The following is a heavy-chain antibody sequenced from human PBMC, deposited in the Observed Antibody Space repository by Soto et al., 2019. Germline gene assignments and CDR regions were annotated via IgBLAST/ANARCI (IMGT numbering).Heavy chain of an antibody. J-gene: IGHJ3*02. Sequence: EVQVVESGGGLVKPGGSLRLSCAASGFTFSNAWMSWVRQAPGKGLEWVARIKSKTDGGTTDYAAPVKGRFIISRDNSKNTLYLQMNSLRAEDTAVYYCARDSYYDSSEAFDIWGQGTMVTVSS. CDR1: GFTFSNAW. D-gene: IGHD3-22*01. CDR2: IKSKTDGGTT. V-gene: IGHV3-15*01. CDR3: ARDSYYDSSEAFDI.